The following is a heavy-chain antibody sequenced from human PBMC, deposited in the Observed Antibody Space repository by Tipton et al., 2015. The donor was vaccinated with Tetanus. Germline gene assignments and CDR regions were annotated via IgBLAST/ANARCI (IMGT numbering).Heavy chain of an antibody. CDR1: GFSISTCY. CDR3: AKDPASRGWFDP. CDR2: IYSGGDT. Sequence: GSLRLSCAASGFSISTCYINWDRQAPGKGLEWVSVIYSGGDTFYADSVKGRFTISRDNSKNTVYLQMNSLRVEDTAVYYCAKDPASRGWFDPWGQGTLVSVSS. V-gene: IGHV3-53*01. J-gene: IGHJ5*02.